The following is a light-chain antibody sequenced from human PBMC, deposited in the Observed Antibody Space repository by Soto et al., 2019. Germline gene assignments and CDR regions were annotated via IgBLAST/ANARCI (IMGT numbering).Light chain of an antibody. V-gene: IGKV1-39*01. CDR3: QQSYTTTLP. CDR1: PSISSY. J-gene: IGKJ4*01. Sequence: DIQMTQSPSSLSASVGDRVTITCRASPSISSYLNWYQQKPGKAPKLLIYAASSLQSGVPSRLSGSGSGTDFTLTTSSPQPEDFATYYLQQSYTTTLPFGGGTKVDIX. CDR2: AAS.